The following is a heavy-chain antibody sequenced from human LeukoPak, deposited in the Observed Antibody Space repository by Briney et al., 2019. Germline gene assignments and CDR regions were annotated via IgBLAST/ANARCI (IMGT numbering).Heavy chain of an antibody. V-gene: IGHV1-24*01. CDR3: TIRRISRSTRYNWFDP. Sequence: ASVKVSCKVSGYTLTELSMHWVRQAPGKGLEWMGGFDRKDDETIYAQKFQGRVTMTEDTSRDTAYMELSSLRFEDTAVYYCTIRRISRSTRYNWFDPWGQGTLVTVSS. D-gene: IGHD2-2*01. CDR1: GYTLTELS. CDR2: FDRKDDET. J-gene: IGHJ5*02.